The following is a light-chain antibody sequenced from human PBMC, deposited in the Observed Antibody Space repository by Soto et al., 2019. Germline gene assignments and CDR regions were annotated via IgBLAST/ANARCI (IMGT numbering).Light chain of an antibody. CDR2: GAS. Sequence: VLTQSPCTLSLSPGERATLSCRASQYVGSIYLAWYQQKAGQAPRLLIYGASSRATGIPDRFSGSGSGTDFTLTISRLEPEDFAVYYCQQYGASRITFGQGARPEIK. CDR3: QQYGASRIT. CDR1: QYVGSIY. V-gene: IGKV3-20*01. J-gene: IGKJ5*01.